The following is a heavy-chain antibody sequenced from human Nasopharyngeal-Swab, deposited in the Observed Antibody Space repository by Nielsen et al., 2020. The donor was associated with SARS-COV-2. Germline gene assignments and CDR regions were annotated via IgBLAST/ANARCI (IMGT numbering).Heavy chain of an antibody. V-gene: IGHV3-30*18. CDR3: AKTKRYCSGGSCYRFDY. J-gene: IGHJ4*02. CDR2: ISYDGSNK. CDR1: GFTVSSNY. Sequence: GESLKISCAASGFTVSSNYMSWVRQAPGKGLEWVAVISYDGSNKYYADSVKGRFTISRDNSKNTLYLQMNSLRAEDTAVYYCAKTKRYCSGGSCYRFDYWGQGTLVTVSS. D-gene: IGHD2-15*01.